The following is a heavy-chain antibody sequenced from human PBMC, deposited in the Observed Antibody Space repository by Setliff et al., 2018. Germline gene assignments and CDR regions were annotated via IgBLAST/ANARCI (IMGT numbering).Heavy chain of an antibody. CDR3: ARDNTIVGATDY. J-gene: IGHJ4*02. V-gene: IGHV4-61*02. CDR1: GGSISSCSYY. CDR2: IYTSGST. D-gene: IGHD1-26*01. Sequence: SETLSLTCTVSGGSISSCSYYWSWIRQPAGKGLEWIGRIYTSGSTNYNPSLKSRVTISVDTSKNQFSLKLSSVTAADTAVYYCARDNTIVGATDYWGQGALVTVSS.